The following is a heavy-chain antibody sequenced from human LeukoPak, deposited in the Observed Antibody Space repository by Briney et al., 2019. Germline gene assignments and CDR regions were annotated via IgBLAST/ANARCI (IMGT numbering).Heavy chain of an antibody. D-gene: IGHD3-3*02. CDR3: ARGHFTYCFDY. V-gene: IGHV4-61*02. CDR2: IYTSGST. Sequence: SQTLSLTCTVSGGSISSGDYYWSWIRQPAGKGLEWIGRIYTSGSTNYNPSLKSRVTISVDTSKNQFSLKLSSVTAADTAVYYCARGHFTYCFDYWGQGTLVTVSS. J-gene: IGHJ4*02. CDR1: GGSISSGDYY.